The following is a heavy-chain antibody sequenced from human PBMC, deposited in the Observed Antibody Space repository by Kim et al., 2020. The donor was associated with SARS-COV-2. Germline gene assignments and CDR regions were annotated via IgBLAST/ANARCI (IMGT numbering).Heavy chain of an antibody. V-gene: IGHV5-51*01. J-gene: IGHJ6*02. D-gene: IGHD5-18*01. Sequence: GESLKISCKGSGYSFTSYWIGWVRQMPGKGLEWMGIIYPGDSDTRYSPSFQGQVTISADKSISTAYLQWSSLKASDTAMYYCAGHTRRLFSYCPPYYYGMDVWGLVTTVTVSS. CDR3: AGHTRRLFSYCPPYYYGMDV. CDR1: GYSFTSYW. CDR2: IYPGDSDT.